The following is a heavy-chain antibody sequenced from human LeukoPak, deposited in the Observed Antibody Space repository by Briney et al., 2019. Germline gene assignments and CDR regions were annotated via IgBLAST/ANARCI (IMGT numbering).Heavy chain of an antibody. J-gene: IGHJ4*02. D-gene: IGHD6-19*01. Sequence: AGGSLRLSCAAPGFTFSKYWMLWVRQAPGKGLESVSRINTDGTVTTYADSVKGRFTVSRDNADNTMFLQMNRVRDEDTAVYYCATKQWLAPPPDSWGQGTPVTVSS. CDR2: INTDGTVT. CDR3: ATKQWLAPPPDS. V-gene: IGHV3-74*01. CDR1: GFTFSKYW.